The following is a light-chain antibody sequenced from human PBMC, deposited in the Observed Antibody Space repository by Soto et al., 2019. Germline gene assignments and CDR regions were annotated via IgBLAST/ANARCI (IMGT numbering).Light chain of an antibody. CDR2: KAS. CDR1: QSISSW. J-gene: IGKJ4*01. V-gene: IGKV1-5*03. CDR3: QQYNSYSPLT. Sequence: LMTQSPATLSVSPGDRATLSCRASQSISSWLAWYQQKPGKAPKLLIYKASGLESGVPSRFSGSGSGTDFTLTISSLQPDDFATYYCQQYNSYSPLTFGGGTEVDIK.